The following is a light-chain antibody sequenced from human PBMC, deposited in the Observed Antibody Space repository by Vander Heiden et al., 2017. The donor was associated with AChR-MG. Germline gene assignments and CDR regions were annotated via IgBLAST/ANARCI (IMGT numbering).Light chain of an antibody. CDR2: GVS. Sequence: DIQMTQSPSSLSASVGDRVTITCRARPAIGDDLGWFQQKPGKAPKRLIYGVSTLHSGVPSRFSGRGSGTEFTLTISSLQAEDFGIYYCRQHNTFPVTFGQGTQVEMK. CDR1: PAIGDD. J-gene: IGKJ1*01. CDR3: RQHNTFPVT. V-gene: IGKV1-17*01.